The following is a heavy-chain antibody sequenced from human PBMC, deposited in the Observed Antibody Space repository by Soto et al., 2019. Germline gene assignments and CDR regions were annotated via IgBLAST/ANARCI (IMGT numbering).Heavy chain of an antibody. D-gene: IGHD3-3*01. CDR2: ISWNSGSI. CDR3: RVFGVADQLHPQGGLNYYFAY. CDR1: GFTFDDYA. J-gene: IGHJ4*02. V-gene: IGHV3-9*01. Sequence: PGGSLRLSCAASGFTFDDYAMHWVRQAPGKGLEWVSGISWNSGSIGYADSVKGRFTISRDNAKNSLYLQMNSLRAEDTALYYCRVFGVADQLHPQGGLNYYFAYWGQGTLVTVSS.